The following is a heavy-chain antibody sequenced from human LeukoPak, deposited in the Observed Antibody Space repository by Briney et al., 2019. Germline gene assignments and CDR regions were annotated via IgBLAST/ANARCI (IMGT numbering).Heavy chain of an antibody. Sequence: GGSLRLSCAASGFTFSTYGMHWVRQAPGKGLEWVAFIRYDARNKYYSDSVKGRFTISRDNSKNTLYLQMNSLRPEDAAVYYCAKDSAAAAVNWGQGTLVTVSS. CDR2: IRYDARNK. CDR3: AKDSAAAAVN. J-gene: IGHJ4*02. V-gene: IGHV3-30*02. D-gene: IGHD6-13*01. CDR1: GFTFSTYG.